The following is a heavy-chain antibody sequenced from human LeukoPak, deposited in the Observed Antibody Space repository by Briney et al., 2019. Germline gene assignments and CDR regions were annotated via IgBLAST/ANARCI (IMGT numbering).Heavy chain of an antibody. CDR1: GFTFDDHA. CDR2: ISWNSGNI. Sequence: GRSLRVSCVASGFTFDDHAMHCVRQAPGKGLEWVSGISWNSGNIDYADSVKGRFTISRDNAKNSLFLQMNSLRTEDTALYYCAKEQDYFDSWGQGTLVTVAS. J-gene: IGHJ4*02. V-gene: IGHV3-9*01. CDR3: AKEQDYFDS.